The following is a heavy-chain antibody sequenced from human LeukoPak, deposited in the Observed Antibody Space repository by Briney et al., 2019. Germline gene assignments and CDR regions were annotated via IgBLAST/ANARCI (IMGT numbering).Heavy chain of an antibody. D-gene: IGHD2-2*01. V-gene: IGHV3-30-3*01. CDR1: GFTFSSYA. Sequence: GGSLRLSCAASGFTFSSYAMHWVRQAPGKGLEWVVVISYDGSNKYYADSVKGRFTISRHNSKNTLYLQMNSLRAEDTAVYYCAKDAVGYCSSTSCPAADDAFDIWGQGTMVTVSS. CDR3: AKDAVGYCSSTSCPAADDAFDI. J-gene: IGHJ3*02. CDR2: ISYDGSNK.